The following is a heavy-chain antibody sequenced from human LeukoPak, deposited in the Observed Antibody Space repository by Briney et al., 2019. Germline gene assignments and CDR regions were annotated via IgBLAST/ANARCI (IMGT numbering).Heavy chain of an antibody. V-gene: IGHV1-18*04. Sequence: ASVKVSCKASGYTFTSYGISWVRQAPGQGLEWMGWISAYNGNTNYAQKLQGRVTMTTDTSTSTAYMELRSLRSDDTAVYYCARRYYDILTGTYYFDYWGQETLVTVSS. CDR1: GYTFTSYG. J-gene: IGHJ4*02. CDR3: ARRYYDILTGTYYFDY. D-gene: IGHD3-9*01. CDR2: ISAYNGNT.